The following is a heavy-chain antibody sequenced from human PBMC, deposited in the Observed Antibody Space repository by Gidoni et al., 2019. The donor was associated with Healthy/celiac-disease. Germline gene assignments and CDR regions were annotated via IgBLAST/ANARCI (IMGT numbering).Heavy chain of an antibody. V-gene: IGHV4-59*08. Sequence: QVQLQESGPGLGKPSETLSLTCTVSGGSISPYYWSWIRQPPGKGLEWIGYIYYSGSNTYNPSLKSRVTISVDTSKNQFSLKLSSVTAADTAVYYCARMGAVVNYYYYYMDVWGKGTTVTVSS. CDR3: ARMGAVVNYYYYYMDV. D-gene: IGHD2-2*01. CDR2: IYYSGSN. J-gene: IGHJ6*03. CDR1: GGSISPYY.